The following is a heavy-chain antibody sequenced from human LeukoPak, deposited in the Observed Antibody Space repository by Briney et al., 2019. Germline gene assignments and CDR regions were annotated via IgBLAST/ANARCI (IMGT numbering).Heavy chain of an antibody. V-gene: IGHV1-69*05. D-gene: IGHD1-14*01. Sequence: SVKVSCKASGGTFSSYAISWVRQAPGQGLEWMGRIIPIFGTANYAQKFQGRVTITTDESTSTAYMELSSLRSEDTAVYYCASEGRHGSGNHEGYWGQGTLVTVSS. J-gene: IGHJ4*02. CDR1: GGTFSSYA. CDR3: ASEGRHGSGNHEGY. CDR2: IIPIFGTA.